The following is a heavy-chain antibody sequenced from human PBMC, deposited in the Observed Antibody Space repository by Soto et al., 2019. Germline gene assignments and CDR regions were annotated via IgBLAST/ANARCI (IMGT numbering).Heavy chain of an antibody. D-gene: IGHD5-12*01. CDR3: ARDLTSGYEADSKYYYYGMDV. J-gene: IGHJ6*02. CDR1: GGAFSSYA. CDR2: IIPIFGTA. Sequence: ASVKVSCKASGGAFSSYAISWVRQAPGQGLEWMGGIIPIFGTANYAQKFQGRVTITADESTSTAYMELSSLRSEDTAVYYCARDLTSGYEADSKYYYYGMDVWGQGTTVTVSS. V-gene: IGHV1-69*13.